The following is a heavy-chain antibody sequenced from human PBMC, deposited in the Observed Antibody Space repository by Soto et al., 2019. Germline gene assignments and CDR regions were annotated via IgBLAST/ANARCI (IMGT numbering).Heavy chain of an antibody. CDR2: INAGNGNT. Sequence: GASVKVSCKASGYTFTSYAMHWVRQAPGQRLEWMGWINAGNGNTKYSQKFQGRVTITRDTSASTAYMELSSLRSEDTAVYYCATNSGYDWTFDYWGRGTLVTVSS. D-gene: IGHD5-12*01. J-gene: IGHJ4*02. V-gene: IGHV1-3*01. CDR3: ATNSGYDWTFDY. CDR1: GYTFTSYA.